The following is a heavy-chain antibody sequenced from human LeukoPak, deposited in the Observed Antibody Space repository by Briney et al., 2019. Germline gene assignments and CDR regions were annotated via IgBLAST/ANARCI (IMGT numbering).Heavy chain of an antibody. V-gene: IGHV3-30*02. CDR1: GFTFSSYG. CDR2: IRYDGSNK. CDR3: AGRPGKGRYNDY. D-gene: IGHD1-1*01. Sequence: GGSLRLSCAASGFTFSSYGMHWVRQAPGKGLEWVAFIRYDGSNKYYADSVKGRFTISRDNSKNTLYLQMNSPRAEDTAVYYCAGRPGKGRYNDYWGQGTLVTVSS. J-gene: IGHJ4*02.